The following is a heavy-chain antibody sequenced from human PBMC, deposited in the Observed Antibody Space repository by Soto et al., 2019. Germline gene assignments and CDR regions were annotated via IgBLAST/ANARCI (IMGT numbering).Heavy chain of an antibody. Sequence: PGGSLRLSCTASGFTFGDYAMSWFRQAPGKGLEWVGFIRSKAYGGTTEYAASVKGRFTISRDDSKSIAYLQMNSLKTEDTAVYYCTRWGSIAAIVSFVYWCQGPLRTLSS. V-gene: IGHV3-49*03. CDR1: GFTFGDYA. CDR2: IRSKAYGGTT. D-gene: IGHD6-6*01. CDR3: TRWGSIAAIVSFVY. J-gene: IGHJ4*02.